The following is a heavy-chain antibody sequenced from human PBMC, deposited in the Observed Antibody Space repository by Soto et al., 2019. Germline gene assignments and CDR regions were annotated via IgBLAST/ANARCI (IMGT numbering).Heavy chain of an antibody. V-gene: IGHV4-59*08. D-gene: IGHD6-13*01. Sequence: PSETLSLTCTVSGGSISSYYWSWIRQPPGKGLEWIGYIYYSGSTNYNPSLKSRVTISVDTSKNQFSLKLSSVTAADTAVYYCARHGPKAAAGTVFDYGGQGPLVTVPS. CDR2: IYYSGST. CDR3: ARHGPKAAAGTVFDY. CDR1: GGSISSYY. J-gene: IGHJ4*02.